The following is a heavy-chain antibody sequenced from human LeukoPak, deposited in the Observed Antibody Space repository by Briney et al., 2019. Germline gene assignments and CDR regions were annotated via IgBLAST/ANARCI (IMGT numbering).Heavy chain of an antibody. CDR1: GYTFTSNG. V-gene: IGHV1-18*01. D-gene: IGHD3-22*01. Sequence: ASVKVSCKASGYTFTSNGISWVRQAPGQGLEWMGWISTNNGDTKYGKKFQGRVIMTTDTSTSTTYMEVRSLRSDDTAVYYCARDDDYDPLVHWGQGTLVTVSS. CDR3: ARDDDYDPLVH. J-gene: IGHJ4*02. CDR2: ISTNNGDT.